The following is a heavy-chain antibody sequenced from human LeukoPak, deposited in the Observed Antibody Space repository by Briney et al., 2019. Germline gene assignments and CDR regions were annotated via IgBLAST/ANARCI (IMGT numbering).Heavy chain of an antibody. D-gene: IGHD2-15*01. CDR2: INHGGST. CDR3: ARDSIVVVVAAGQYYGMDV. J-gene: IGHJ6*02. CDR1: GGSFSGYY. V-gene: IGHV4-34*01. Sequence: SETLSLTCAVYGGSFSGYYWSWIRQPPGRGREWMGEINHGGSTNYNPSLKSRVTISVDTSKNQFSLKLSSMTAADTAVYYCARDSIVVVVAAGQYYGMDVWGQGTTVTVSS.